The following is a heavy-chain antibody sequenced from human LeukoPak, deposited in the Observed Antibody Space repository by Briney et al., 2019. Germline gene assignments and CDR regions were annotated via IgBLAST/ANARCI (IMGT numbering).Heavy chain of an antibody. CDR3: ARVVAYGSGSYYNAGTSYYFDY. CDR2: ISGSGGST. D-gene: IGHD3-10*01. V-gene: IGHV3-23*01. Sequence: PGGSLRLSCAASEFTFSSYSMNWVRQAPGKGLEWVSAISGSGGSTYYADSVKGRFTISRDNSKNTLYLQMNSLRSEDTAVYYCARVVAYGSGSYYNAGTSYYFDYWGQGTLVTVSS. CDR1: EFTFSSYS. J-gene: IGHJ4*02.